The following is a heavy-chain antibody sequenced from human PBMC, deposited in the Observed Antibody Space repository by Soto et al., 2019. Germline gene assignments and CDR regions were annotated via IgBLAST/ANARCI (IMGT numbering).Heavy chain of an antibody. V-gene: IGHV1-46*03. Sequence: GASVKVSCKASGYTFTSYYMHWVRQAPGQGLEWMGIINPSGGSTSYAQKFQGRVTMTRDTSTSTVYMELSSLRSEDTAVYYCARPLYYDILTGATSSFDYWGQGTLVTVSS. CDR3: ARPLYYDILTGATSSFDY. D-gene: IGHD3-9*01. J-gene: IGHJ4*02. CDR1: GYTFTSYY. CDR2: INPSGGST.